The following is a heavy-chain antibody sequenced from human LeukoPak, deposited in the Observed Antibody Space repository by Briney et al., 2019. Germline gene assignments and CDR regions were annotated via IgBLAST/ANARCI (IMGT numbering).Heavy chain of an antibody. CDR2: INAGNGNT. CDR1: GGTFSSYA. J-gene: IGHJ4*02. CDR3: ARVGPLRYFNRNTNYFDY. V-gene: IGHV1-3*01. D-gene: IGHD3-9*01. Sequence: GSSVKVSCKASGGTFSSYAISWVRQAPGQGLEWMGWINAGNGNTKYSQKFQGRVTITRDTSASTAYMELSSLRSEDTAVYYCARVGPLRYFNRNTNYFDYWGQGTLVTVSS.